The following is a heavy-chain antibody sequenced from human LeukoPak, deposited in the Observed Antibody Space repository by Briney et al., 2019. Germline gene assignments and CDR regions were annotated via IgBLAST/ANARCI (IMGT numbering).Heavy chain of an antibody. V-gene: IGHV4-31*03. CDR3: ARALGCSGGSCYAVPPGMDV. Sequence: PSETLSLTCTVSGGSISSGGYYWSWIRQHPGKGLEWIGYIYYSGSTYYNPSLKSRVTIPVDTSKNQFSLKLSSVTAAGTAVYYCARALGCSGGSCYAVPPGMDVWGQGTTVTVSS. D-gene: IGHD2-15*01. CDR2: IYYSGST. CDR1: GGSISSGGYY. J-gene: IGHJ6*02.